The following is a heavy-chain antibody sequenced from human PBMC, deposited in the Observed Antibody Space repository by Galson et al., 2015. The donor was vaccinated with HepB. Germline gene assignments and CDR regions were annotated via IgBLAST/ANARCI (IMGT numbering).Heavy chain of an antibody. D-gene: IGHD3-16*01. Sequence: TLSLTCTVSGDFISSGRYFWSWIRQRPGEGLEWVGYFFSSDHTFYNPSLKSRLTISIDTSKNQFFLNLNSVTAADTAMYYCGRGGRYDPSRANGPQVNYWGQGTLVTVSS. J-gene: IGHJ4*02. CDR2: FFSSDHT. V-gene: IGHV4-31*03. CDR3: GRGGRYDPSRANGPQVNY. CDR1: GDFISSGRYF.